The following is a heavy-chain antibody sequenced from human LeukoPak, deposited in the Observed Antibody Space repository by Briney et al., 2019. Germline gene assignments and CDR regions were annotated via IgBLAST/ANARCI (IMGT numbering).Heavy chain of an antibody. CDR3: ARGAVRGGTNFDY. D-gene: IGHD3-10*01. J-gene: IGHJ4*02. V-gene: IGHV6-1*01. CDR1: GDSVSGSPAV. CDR2: AYHRSKWYI. Sequence: SQTLSLTCAISGDSVSGSPAVWNWIRQSPSRGLEWLGRAYHRSKWYIDYAVSVKGRITITPDTSKNQFSLQLNSVTPEDTAVYYCARGAVRGGTNFDYWGQGTLVTVSS.